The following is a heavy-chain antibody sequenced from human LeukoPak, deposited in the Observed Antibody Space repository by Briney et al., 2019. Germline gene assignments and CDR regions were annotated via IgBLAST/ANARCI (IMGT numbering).Heavy chain of an antibody. CDR1: GGSFSGYY. V-gene: IGHV4-34*01. D-gene: IGHD4-17*01. CDR3: ARGRRGYTVPLLYYFDY. Sequence: SETLSLTCAVYGGSFSGYYWSWIRQPPGKGLKWIGEINHSGSTNYNPSLKSRVTISVNTSTHQFSLKLSSGTAADTAVYYCARGRRGYTVPLLYYFDYGGQGTLVTVSS. J-gene: IGHJ4*02. CDR2: INHSGST.